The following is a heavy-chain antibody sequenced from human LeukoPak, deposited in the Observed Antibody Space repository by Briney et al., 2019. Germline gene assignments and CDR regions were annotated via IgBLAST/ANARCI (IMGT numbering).Heavy chain of an antibody. D-gene: IGHD3-16*01. J-gene: IGHJ4*02. V-gene: IGHV3-7*01. Sequence: GGSLRLSCATSGFSFNNDWMDWVRQAPGKGLEWVANVNQDGSEKNCLDSVKGRFTISRDNAQNSLYLQMNGLRVEDTAVYYCTRRLDEWGQGTLVTVSS. CDR2: VNQDGSEK. CDR1: GFSFNNDW. CDR3: TRRLDE.